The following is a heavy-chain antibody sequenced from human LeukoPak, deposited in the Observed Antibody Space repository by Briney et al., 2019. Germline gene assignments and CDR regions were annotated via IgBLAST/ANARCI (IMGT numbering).Heavy chain of an antibody. D-gene: IGHD2-2*01. CDR2: INHSGST. CDR1: GGSFSGYY. J-gene: IGHJ4*02. V-gene: IGHV4-34*01. Sequence: PSETLSLTGAVYGGSFSGYYWSWIRQPPGKGLEWIGEINHSGSTNYHPSLKSRVTISVDTSKDQLSLKLSSVTAADTAVYYCARAYCSSTSCSSISYYFDYWGQGTLVTVSS. CDR3: ARAYCSSTSCSSISYYFDY.